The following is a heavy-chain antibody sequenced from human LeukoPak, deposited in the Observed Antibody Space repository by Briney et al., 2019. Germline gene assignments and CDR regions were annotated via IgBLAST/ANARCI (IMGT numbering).Heavy chain of an antibody. V-gene: IGHV3-48*03. J-gene: IGHJ3*02. CDR1: GFTFSSYE. Sequence: GGSLRLSCAASGFTFSSYEMNWVRQAPGKGLEWVSYINSGGRTMYYADSVKGRFTISRDNAKNSLYLQMNSLRAEDTAVYYCASPYCSGGSCYPDAFDIWGQGTMVTVSS. CDR2: INSGGRTM. D-gene: IGHD2-15*01. CDR3: ASPYCSGGSCYPDAFDI.